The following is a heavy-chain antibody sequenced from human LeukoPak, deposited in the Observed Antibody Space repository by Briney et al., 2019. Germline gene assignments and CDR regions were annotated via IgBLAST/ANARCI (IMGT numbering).Heavy chain of an antibody. D-gene: IGHD4-17*01. CDR2: IYTSGST. CDR1: GDSISSYY. Sequence: SETLSLTCAVSGDSISSYYWSWIRQPAGKGLEWIGRIYTSGSTNYNPSLKSRVTISVDKSKNQFSLKLSSVTAADTAVYYCARDRTTVTTYYSYSYMDVGCKGTTVTVSS. CDR3: ARDRTTVTTYYSYSYMDV. V-gene: IGHV4-4*07. J-gene: IGHJ6*03.